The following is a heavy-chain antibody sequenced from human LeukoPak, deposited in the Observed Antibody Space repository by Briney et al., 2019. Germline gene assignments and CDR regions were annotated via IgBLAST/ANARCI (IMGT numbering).Heavy chain of an antibody. J-gene: IGHJ6*02. D-gene: IGHD3-9*01. CDR3: AGYDILTGPRYYYYGMDV. CDR1: GFTVSSNY. Sequence: GGSLRLSCAASGFTVSSNYMSWVRQAPGKGLEWVSVIYSGGSSYYADSVKGRFTISRDNSKNTLYLQMNSLRVEDTAVYYCAGYDILTGPRYYYYGMDVWGQGTTVTVSS. V-gene: IGHV3-66*01. CDR2: IYSGGSS.